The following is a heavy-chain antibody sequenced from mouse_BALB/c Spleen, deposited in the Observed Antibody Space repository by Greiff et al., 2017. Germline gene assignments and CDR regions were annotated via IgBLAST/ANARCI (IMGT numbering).Heavy chain of an antibody. CDR2: IWTGGGT. D-gene: IGHD3-1*01. CDR1: GFSLTSYD. V-gene: IGHV2-9-2*01. J-gene: IGHJ4*01. Sequence: QVQLKESGPGLVAPSQSLSITCTVSGFSLTSYDISWIRQPPGKGLEWLGVIWTGGGTNYNSAFMSRLSISKDNSKSQVFLKMNSLQTDDTAIYYCSRAYYYAMGYWGQGTSVTVSS. CDR3: SRAYYYAMGY.